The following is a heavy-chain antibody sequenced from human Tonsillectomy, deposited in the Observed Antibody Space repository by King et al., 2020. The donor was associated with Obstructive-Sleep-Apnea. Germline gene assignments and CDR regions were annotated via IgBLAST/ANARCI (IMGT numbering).Heavy chain of an antibody. Sequence: VQLVESGGGLVQPGRSRRLSCIGSGFTFGDYAMSWFRQAPGKGMEWVGFVRSKPYGGTTDYAASVKGRFAISRDDSKSNAYLQMDSLKTEDTALYYCSRDGSYGSGSLTNWFDPWGQGTLVTVS. CDR3: SRDGSYGSGSLTNWFDP. CDR2: VRSKPYGGTT. D-gene: IGHD3-10*01. V-gene: IGHV3-49*03. CDR1: GFTFGDYA. J-gene: IGHJ5*02.